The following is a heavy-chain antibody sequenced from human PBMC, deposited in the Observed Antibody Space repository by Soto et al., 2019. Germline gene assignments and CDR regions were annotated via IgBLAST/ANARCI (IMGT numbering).Heavy chain of an antibody. CDR1: GFTFSSYA. D-gene: IGHD3-3*01. V-gene: IGHV3-23*01. Sequence: GGSLRLSCAASGFTFSSYAMSWVRQAPWKGLEWVSAISGSGGSTYYADSVKGRFTISRDNSKSTLYLQMNSLRAEDTAVYYCAKDCGITIFGVVILPDFWGQGTLVTVSS. CDR2: ISGSGGST. J-gene: IGHJ4*02. CDR3: AKDCGITIFGVVILPDF.